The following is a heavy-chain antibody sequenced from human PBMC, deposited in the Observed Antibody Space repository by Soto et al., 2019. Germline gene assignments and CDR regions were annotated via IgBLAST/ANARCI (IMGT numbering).Heavy chain of an antibody. D-gene: IGHD3-9*01. V-gene: IGHV3-48*02. CDR3: ARIPRYDILTGSTTTGNFDL. J-gene: IGHJ2*01. CDR2: ISSNSRTI. Sequence: EVQLVESGGGLVQPGGSLRLSCAASGFTFSSYSMNWVRQAPGKGLEWVSYISSNSRTIYYADSVKGRFTISRDNAKNSLYLQMNSLRDEDTAVYYCARIPRYDILTGSTTTGNFDLWGRGTLVTVSS. CDR1: GFTFSSYS.